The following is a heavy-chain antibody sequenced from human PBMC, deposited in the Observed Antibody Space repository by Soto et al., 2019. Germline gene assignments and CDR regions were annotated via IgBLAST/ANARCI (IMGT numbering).Heavy chain of an antibody. CDR2: IIPILGIA. J-gene: IGHJ6*03. CDR1: GGTFSSYT. V-gene: IGHV1-69*04. D-gene: IGHD1-7*01. Sequence: KVSCKASGGTFSSYTISWVRQAPGQGLKWMGRIIPILGIANYAQKFQGRVTITADKSTSTAYMELSSLRSEDTAVYYCAREGTTVNYYYYMDVWGKGTTVTVSS. CDR3: AREGTTVNYYYYMDV.